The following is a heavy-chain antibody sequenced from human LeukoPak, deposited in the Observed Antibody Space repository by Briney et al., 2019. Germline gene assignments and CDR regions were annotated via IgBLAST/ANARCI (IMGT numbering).Heavy chain of an antibody. V-gene: IGHV1-46*01. Sequence: AAVKLTCTASGYTFTSYYIHGVRQPPGQGLEWMGMINPAGGSTTYAQKFQGSRLTLTRDTSTSTVYMELSSLRSEDTAVYYCARGRGVHDSHTYDYFDYWGQGSLLTVSS. CDR2: INPAGGST. J-gene: IGHJ4*02. CDR1: GYTFTSYY. D-gene: IGHD3-22*01. CDR3: ARGRGVHDSHTYDYFDY.